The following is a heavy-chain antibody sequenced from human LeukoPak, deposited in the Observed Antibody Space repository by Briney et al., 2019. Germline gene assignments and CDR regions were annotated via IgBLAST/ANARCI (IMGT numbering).Heavy chain of an antibody. CDR3: ARGTPVLRFLEWLNYFDY. D-gene: IGHD3-3*01. CDR2: ISSSSYI. CDR1: GFTFSSYS. Sequence: GGSLRLSCAASGFTFSSYSMNWVRQAPGKGLEWVSSISSSSYIYYADSVKGRFTISRDNAKNSLYLQMNSLRAEDTAVYYCARGTPVLRFLEWLNYFDYWGQGTLVTVSS. V-gene: IGHV3-21*01. J-gene: IGHJ4*02.